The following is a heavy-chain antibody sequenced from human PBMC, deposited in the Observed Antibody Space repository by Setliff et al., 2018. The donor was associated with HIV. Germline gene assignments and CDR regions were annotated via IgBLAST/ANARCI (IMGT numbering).Heavy chain of an antibody. CDR3: ARDAPLYSNYVGYFDY. Sequence: LRLSCAASGFTFSDYYMSWIRQAPGKGLEWVSYIFSSGSGSTIYYADSVKGRFTISRDNAKNSLYLQMNSLRAEDTAVYYCARDAPLYSNYVGYFDYWGQGTLVTVSS. CDR2: IFSSGSGSTI. D-gene: IGHD4-4*01. J-gene: IGHJ4*02. V-gene: IGHV3-11*01. CDR1: GFTFSDYY.